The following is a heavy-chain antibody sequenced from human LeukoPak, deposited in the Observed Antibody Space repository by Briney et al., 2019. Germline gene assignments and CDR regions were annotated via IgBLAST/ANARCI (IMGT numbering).Heavy chain of an antibody. CDR3: ARGAGYSGYQGRDY. J-gene: IGHJ4*02. CDR1: GSSISSSSYY. Sequence: PPETLSLTCTVSGSSISSSSYYWGWIRQPPGKGLEWIGSIYYSGSTYYNPSLKSRVTISVDTSKNQFSLKLSSVTAADTAVYYCARGAGYSGYQGRDYWGQGTLVTVSS. CDR2: IYYSGST. D-gene: IGHD5-12*01. V-gene: IGHV4-39*01.